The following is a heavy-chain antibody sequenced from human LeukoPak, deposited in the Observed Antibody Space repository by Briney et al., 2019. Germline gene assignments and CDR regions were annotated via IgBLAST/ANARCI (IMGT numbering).Heavy chain of an antibody. CDR1: GFTFSNYG. CDR3: ARGPTVTRHDY. D-gene: IGHD4-17*01. Sequence: GGSLRLSCAASGFTFSNYGMNWVRQAPGKGLEWVSSISSSSSYIYYADSVKGRFTISRDNAKNSLYLQMNSLRAEDTAVYYCARGPTVTRHDYWGQGTLVTVSS. J-gene: IGHJ4*02. CDR2: ISSSSSYI. V-gene: IGHV3-21*01.